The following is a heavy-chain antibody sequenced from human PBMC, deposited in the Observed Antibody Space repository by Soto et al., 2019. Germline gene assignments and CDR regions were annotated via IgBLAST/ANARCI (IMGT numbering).Heavy chain of an antibody. J-gene: IGHJ5*02. D-gene: IGHD3-10*01. CDR1: GFTFSSYA. CDR3: ARDMFVYGSGTTNWFDP. V-gene: IGHV3-64*01. CDR2: ISSNGGST. Sequence: EVQLVESGGGLVQPGGSLRLSCAASGFTFSSYAMHWVRQAPGKGLEYVSAISSNGGSTYYANSVKGRFTISRDNSKNTLYLQMGSLRAEDMAVYYCARDMFVYGSGTTNWFDPWGQGTLVTVSS.